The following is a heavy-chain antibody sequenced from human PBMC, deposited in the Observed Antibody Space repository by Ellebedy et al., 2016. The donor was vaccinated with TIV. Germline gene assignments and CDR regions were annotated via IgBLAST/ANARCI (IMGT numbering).Heavy chain of an antibody. CDR1: GFTFSRYS. CDR3: ARDNYGDQVYYYYYGMDV. CDR2: ISRDSSYI. V-gene: IGHV3-21*01. J-gene: IGHJ6*02. D-gene: IGHD4-17*01. Sequence: PGGSLRLSCAASGFTFSRYSMTWVRQAPGKGLEWLSSISRDSSYIYYADSVKGRFTVSRDNAKNSLYLQLNSLRAEDTAVYYCARDNYGDQVYYYYYGMDVWGQGTTVTVSS.